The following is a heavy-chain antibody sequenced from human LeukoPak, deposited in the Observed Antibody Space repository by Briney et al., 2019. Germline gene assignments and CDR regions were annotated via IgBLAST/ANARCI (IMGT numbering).Heavy chain of an antibody. CDR2: ISYDGSNK. J-gene: IGHJ6*04. D-gene: IGHD2-2*01. Sequence: PGGSLRLSCAASGFTFSSYAMHWVRQAPGKGLEWVAVISYDGSNKYYADSVKGRFTISRDNSKNTLYLQMNSLRAEVTAVYCCAREGQDIVVVPAAPRDYYYYCGMDVWGKGTTVTVSS. CDR1: GFTFSSYA. CDR3: AREGQDIVVVPAAPRDYYYYCGMDV. V-gene: IGHV3-30*04.